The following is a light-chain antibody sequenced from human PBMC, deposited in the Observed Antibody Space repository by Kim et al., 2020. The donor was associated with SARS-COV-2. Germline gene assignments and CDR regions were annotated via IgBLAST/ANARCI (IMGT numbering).Light chain of an antibody. CDR2: QDT. J-gene: IGLJ3*02. CDR1: TLGDKY. V-gene: IGLV3-1*01. CDR3: QAWDSSTVV. Sequence: SVSPGQTASITCSGDTLGDKYACWYQQKPGQSPVLVIYQDTNRPSGIPERFSGSNSGNTATLTISGTQAMDEADYYCQAWDSSTVVFGGGTQLTVL.